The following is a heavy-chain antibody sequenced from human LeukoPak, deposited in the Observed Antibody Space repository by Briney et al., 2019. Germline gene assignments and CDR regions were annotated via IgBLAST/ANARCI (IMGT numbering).Heavy chain of an antibody. CDR1: GYTFTSYG. V-gene: IGHV1-18*01. Sequence: GASVKVSCKASGYTFTSYGISWVRQAPGQGLEWMGWISAYNGNTNYAQKLQGRVTMTTDTSTSTAYMELRSLRSDDTAVYYCAREDYDILTGYYTTNYFDYWGQGTLVTVSS. CDR2: ISAYNGNT. J-gene: IGHJ4*02. CDR3: AREDYDILTGYYTTNYFDY. D-gene: IGHD3-9*01.